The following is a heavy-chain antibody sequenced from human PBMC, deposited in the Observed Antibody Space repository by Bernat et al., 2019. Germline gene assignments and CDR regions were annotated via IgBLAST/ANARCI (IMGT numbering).Heavy chain of an antibody. CDR3: ARGGTKMTTVTTVI. Sequence: EVQLVESGGGLVQPGGSLRLSCAASGFTFSSYWMSWVRQAPVKGLEWVANIKPDGSEQSYVDSVKGRFTSSRDNAKNSLYLQMNSLRAEDTAVYYCARGGTKMTTVTTVIWGQGTMVTVSS. D-gene: IGHD4-17*01. J-gene: IGHJ3*02. CDR2: IKPDGSEQ. V-gene: IGHV3-7*03. CDR1: GFTFSSYW.